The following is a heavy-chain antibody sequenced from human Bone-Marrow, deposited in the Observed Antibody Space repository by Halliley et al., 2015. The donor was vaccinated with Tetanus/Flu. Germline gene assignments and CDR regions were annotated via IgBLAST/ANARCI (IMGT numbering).Heavy chain of an antibody. Sequence: YISGRGNVIYYADSGKGRFSVSRDNANKLLFLQMNGLRGEDTAVYYCVGDFRYSSGWPGFGYWGQGTLVTVS. J-gene: IGHJ4*02. V-gene: IGHV3-48*03. CDR2: ISGRGNVI. D-gene: IGHD6-19*01. CDR3: VGDFRYSSGWPGFGY.